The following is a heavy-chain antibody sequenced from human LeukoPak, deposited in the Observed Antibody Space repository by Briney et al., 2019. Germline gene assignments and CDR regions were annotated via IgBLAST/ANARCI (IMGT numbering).Heavy chain of an antibody. CDR1: GFTFSSYA. CDR2: IRGSGSST. V-gene: IGHV3-23*01. J-gene: IGHJ4*02. CDR3: AKDGLRGYSYGYRVSVVRFDY. Sequence: PGGSLRLSCAASGFTFSSYAMNWVRQAPGKGLEWVSTIRGSGSSTYYADSVKGRFTISRDNSKNTLSLQMNRLRAEDTAVYYCAKDGLRGYSYGYRVSVVRFDYWGQGTLVTVSS. D-gene: IGHD5-18*01.